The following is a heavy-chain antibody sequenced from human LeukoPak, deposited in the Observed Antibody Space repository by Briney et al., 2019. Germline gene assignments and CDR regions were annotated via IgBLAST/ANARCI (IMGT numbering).Heavy chain of an antibody. CDR3: AKDRWYQLLRDWFDP. J-gene: IGHJ5*02. D-gene: IGHD2-2*01. V-gene: IGHV3-23*01. CDR2: ISGSGGST. CDR1: GFTFSSYA. Sequence: PGGSLRLSCAASGFTFSSYAMSWVRQAPGKGLEWVSAISGSGGSTYYADSVKGRFTISRYNYKNTLYLQMNSLRAEDTAVYYCAKDRWYQLLRDWFDPWGQGTLVTVSS.